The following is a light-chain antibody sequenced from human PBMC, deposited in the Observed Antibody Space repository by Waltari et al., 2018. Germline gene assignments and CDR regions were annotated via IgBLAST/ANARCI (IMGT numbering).Light chain of an antibody. CDR1: RSNIGTNT. CDR2: SNN. Sequence: QSMLTQPPSASGTPGQRVTISCSGGRSNIGTNTLNWYQQVPGTAPKLLIYSNNQRPSGVPARFSGSRSGTSASLAISGPQSEDEGEYYCAAWDASLNALLFGGGTTLTVL. J-gene: IGLJ2*01. V-gene: IGLV1-44*01. CDR3: AAWDASLNALL.